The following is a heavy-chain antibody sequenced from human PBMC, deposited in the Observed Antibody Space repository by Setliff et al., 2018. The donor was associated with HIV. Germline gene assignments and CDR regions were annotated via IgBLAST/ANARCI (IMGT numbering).Heavy chain of an antibody. CDR2: INHGGDT. Sequence: PSQTMSLTWAVYRQSISDYYLSWNRQTPGKGLEWIGEINHGGDTNYNPSLKSRVTISVGSSHNHFSLKLSSVTAADTAVYYCASRRGIEFYFDIWGQGTLVTVTS. D-gene: IGHD3-10*01. J-gene: IGHJ4*02. CDR1: RQSISDYY. CDR3: ASRRGIEFYFDI. V-gene: IGHV4-34*01.